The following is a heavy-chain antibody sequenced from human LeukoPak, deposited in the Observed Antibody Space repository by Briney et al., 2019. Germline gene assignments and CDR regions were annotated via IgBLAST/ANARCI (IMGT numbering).Heavy chain of an antibody. J-gene: IGHJ6*02. D-gene: IGHD5-18*01. V-gene: IGHV1-69*04. CDR2: IIPILGIA. CDR3: ARDRRYSYGDYYYGMDV. CDR1: GGTFSSYA. Sequence: SVKVSCKASGGTFSSYAISWVRQAPGQGLEWMGRIIPILGIANYAQKFQGRVTITADKSTSTAYMELSSLRSEDKAVYYCARDRRYSYGDYYYGMDVWGQGTTVTVSS.